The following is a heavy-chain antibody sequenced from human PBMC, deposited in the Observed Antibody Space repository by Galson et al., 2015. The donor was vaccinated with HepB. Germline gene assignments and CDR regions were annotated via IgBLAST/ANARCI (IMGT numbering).Heavy chain of an antibody. D-gene: IGHD4-17*01. CDR1: GYTFTSYG. J-gene: IGHJ6*02. CDR3: AREGDRGATVTTIRGPIDYYYYGMDV. V-gene: IGHV1-18*04. CDR2: ISAYNGNT. Sequence: SVKVSCKASGYTFTSYGISWVRQAPGQGLEWMGWISAYNGNTNYAQKLQGRVTMTTDTSTSTAYMELRSLRSDDTAVYYCAREGDRGATVTTIRGPIDYYYYGMDVWGQGTTVTVSS.